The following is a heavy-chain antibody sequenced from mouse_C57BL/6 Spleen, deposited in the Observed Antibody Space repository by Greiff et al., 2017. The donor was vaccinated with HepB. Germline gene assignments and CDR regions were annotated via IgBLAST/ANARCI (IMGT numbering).Heavy chain of an antibody. CDR1: GYSFTGYY. Sequence: LVEPGASVKISCKASGYSFTGYYMNWVKQSPEKSLEWIGEINPSTGGTTYNQKFKAKATLTVDKSSSTAYMQLKSLTSEDSAVYYCARSSGYEKAWFAYWGQGTLVTVSA. CDR3: ARSSGYEKAWFAY. CDR2: INPSTGGT. D-gene: IGHD2-2*01. J-gene: IGHJ3*01. V-gene: IGHV1-42*01.